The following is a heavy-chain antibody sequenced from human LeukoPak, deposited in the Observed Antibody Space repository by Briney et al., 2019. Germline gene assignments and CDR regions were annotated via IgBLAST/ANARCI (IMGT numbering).Heavy chain of an antibody. V-gene: IGHV1-2*02. Sequence: ASVKVSCKASGYTFTGYYMHWVRQAPGQGLEWMGWINPNSGGTNYAQKFQGRVTMTRDTSISTAYMELSRLRSDDTAVYYCARVYYYTSGSRWGDYFDYWGQGTLVTVSS. D-gene: IGHD3-10*01. CDR1: GYTFTGYY. J-gene: IGHJ4*02. CDR2: INPNSGGT. CDR3: ARVYYYTSGSRWGDYFDY.